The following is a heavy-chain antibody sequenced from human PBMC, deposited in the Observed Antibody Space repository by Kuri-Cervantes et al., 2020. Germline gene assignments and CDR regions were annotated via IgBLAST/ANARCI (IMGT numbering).Heavy chain of an antibody. CDR1: GGSISSYY. V-gene: IGHV4-59*08. Sequence: SETLSLTCTVSGGSISSYYWSWIRQPPGKGLEWIGYIYYSGSTYYNLSLKSRVTISVDTSKNQFSLKLSSVTAADTAVYYCARSQYFDWLSPFDYWGQGTLVTVSS. J-gene: IGHJ4*02. D-gene: IGHD3-9*01. CDR3: ARSQYFDWLSPFDY. CDR2: IYYSGST.